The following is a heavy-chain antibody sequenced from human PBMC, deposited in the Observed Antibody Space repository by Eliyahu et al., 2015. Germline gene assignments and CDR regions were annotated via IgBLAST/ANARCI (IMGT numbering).Heavy chain of an antibody. D-gene: IGHD5-12*01. J-gene: IGHJ4*02. Sequence: EVQLVESGGVVVQPGGSXRLSCAAXGXXFDXYTLHWVRQAPGKGLEWVSLISWDGGSTYYADSVKGRFTISRDNSKNSLYLQMNSLRTEDTALYYCAKDSEKGYSGYDSSGFDYWGQGTLVTVSS. CDR1: GXXFDXYT. CDR2: ISWDGGST. CDR3: AKDSEKGYSGYDSSGFDY. V-gene: IGHV3-43*01.